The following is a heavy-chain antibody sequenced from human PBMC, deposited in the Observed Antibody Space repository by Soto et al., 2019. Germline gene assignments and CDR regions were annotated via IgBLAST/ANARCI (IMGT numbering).Heavy chain of an antibody. CDR3: ARAETDWKGDGVDV. V-gene: IGHV4-31*03. D-gene: IGHD1-1*01. Sequence: SETLSLTCTVSGGSISSGGYYWSWIRQHPGKGLEWIGYIYYSGSTYYNPSLKSRVTISVDTSKNQFSLKLSSVTAADTAVYYCARAETDWKGDGVDVWGQGTTVTVSS. CDR2: IYYSGST. J-gene: IGHJ6*02. CDR1: GGSISSGGYY.